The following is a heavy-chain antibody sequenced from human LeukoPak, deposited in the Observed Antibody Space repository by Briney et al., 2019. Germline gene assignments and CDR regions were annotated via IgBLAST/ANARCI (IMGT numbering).Heavy chain of an antibody. CDR1: GGTFSSYA. CDR2: IIPILGIA. J-gene: IGHJ5*02. V-gene: IGHV1-69*04. CDR3: ARHMTSTRGFDP. D-gene: IGHD2-2*01. Sequence: SVKVSCKASGGTFSSYAISWVRQAPGQGLEWMGRIIPILGIANYAQKFQGRVTITADKSTSTAYMELSSLRSDDTAVYYCARHMTSTRGFDPWGQGTLVTVSS.